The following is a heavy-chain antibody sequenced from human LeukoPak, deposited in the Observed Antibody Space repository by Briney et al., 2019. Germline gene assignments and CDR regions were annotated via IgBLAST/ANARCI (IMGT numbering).Heavy chain of an antibody. J-gene: IGHJ4*02. CDR2: ITNSGNSK. CDR3: ARVFGSSYYFDF. CDR1: EFTFSSYS. D-gene: IGHD3-22*01. Sequence: PGGSLRLSCAASEFTFSSYSMNWVRQAPGKGLEWVSYITNSGNSKSYADSVKGRFTISRDNTKNSLYLQMNGLRAEDTAVYYCARVFGSSYYFDFWGQGTLVTVSS. V-gene: IGHV3-48*01.